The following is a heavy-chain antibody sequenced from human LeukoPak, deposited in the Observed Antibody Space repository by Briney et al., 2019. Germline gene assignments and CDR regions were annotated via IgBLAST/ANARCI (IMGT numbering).Heavy chain of an antibody. J-gene: IGHJ4*02. CDR3: AREGSLKYYGSGSYYE. V-gene: IGHV4-4*07. Sequence: SSETLSLTCTVSGGSVSDYYWSWIRQPAGKGLEWIGRIYTSGSTNYNPSLKSRVTISVDTSKNQFSLKLSSVTAADTAVYYCAREGSLKYYGSGSYYEWGQGTLVTVSS. CDR1: GGSVSDYY. D-gene: IGHD3-10*01. CDR2: IYTSGST.